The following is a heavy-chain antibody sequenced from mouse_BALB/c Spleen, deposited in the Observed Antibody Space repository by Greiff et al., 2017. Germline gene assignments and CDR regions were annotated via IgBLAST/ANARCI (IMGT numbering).Heavy chain of an antibody. D-gene: IGHD2-10*01. CDR3: ARSVAYYGNYYAMDY. V-gene: IGHV5-17*02. CDR1: RITFSSFG. J-gene: IGHJ4*01. Sequence: DVKLQESGGGLVQPGGSRKLSCAASRITFSSFGMHWVRQAPEKGLEWVAYISIGSSTIYYADTVKGRFTISRDNPKNTLFLQMTSLRSEDTAMYYCARSVAYYGNYYAMDYWGQGTSVTVSS. CDR2: ISIGSSTI.